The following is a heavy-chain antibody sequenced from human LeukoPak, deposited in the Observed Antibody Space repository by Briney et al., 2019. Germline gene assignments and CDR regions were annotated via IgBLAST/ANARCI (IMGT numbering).Heavy chain of an antibody. J-gene: IGHJ4*02. CDR2: IKQDVSEK. CDR3: ARDGFLGVDTAMVINGHFDY. D-gene: IGHD5-18*01. V-gene: IGHV3-7*03. CDR1: GFTFSTYG. Sequence: GGSLRLSCAASGFTFSTYGMSWVRQAPGNGLEWVANIKQDVSEKYYVESVKGRFTISRDNATNSLYLQMNSLRAEDTAVYYCARDGFLGVDTAMVINGHFDYWGQGPLVTVSS.